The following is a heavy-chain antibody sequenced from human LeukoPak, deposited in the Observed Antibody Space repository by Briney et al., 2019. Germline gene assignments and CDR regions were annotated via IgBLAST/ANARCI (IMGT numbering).Heavy chain of an antibody. V-gene: IGHV3-11*01. CDR1: GFTFSDYY. J-gene: IGHJ4*02. CDR3: ASVTKLVRGVIGFDY. CDR2: ISSSGSTI. Sequence: GGSLRLSCAASGFTFSDYYMSWIRQAPGKGLEWVSYISSSGSTIYYADSVKGRFTISRDNAKNSLYLQMNSLRAEDTAVYYCASVTKLVRGVIGFDYWGQGTLVTVSS. D-gene: IGHD3-10*01.